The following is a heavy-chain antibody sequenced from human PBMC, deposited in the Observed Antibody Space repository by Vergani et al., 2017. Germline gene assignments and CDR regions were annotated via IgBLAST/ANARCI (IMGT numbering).Heavy chain of an antibody. J-gene: IGHJ4*02. V-gene: IGHV3-15*01. CDR2: IKSKTDGGTT. CDR3: TTDLRGIAVAGTNY. D-gene: IGHD6-19*01. CDR1: GFTFSNAW. Sequence: EVQLVESGGGLVKPGGSLRLSCAASGFTFSNAWMSWVRQAPGKGLEWVGRIKSKTDGGTTDYAAPVKGRVTISRDDSKNTLYLQMNSLKTEDTAVYYCTTDLRGIAVAGTNYWGQGTLVTVSS.